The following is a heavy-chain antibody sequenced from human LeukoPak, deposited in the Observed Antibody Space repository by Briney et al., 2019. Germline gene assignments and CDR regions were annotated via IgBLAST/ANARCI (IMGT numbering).Heavy chain of an antibody. CDR2: TRYDGVNK. V-gene: IGHV3-30*02. CDR1: GFSFSSYG. Sequence: GGSLRLSCAASGFSFSSYGMHWVRQAPGKGLQWVAFTRYDGVNKYYTDSVKGRFTISKDNSKNMSYLQMNSLRAEDTAVYYCAKDDPFRYYFDYWGQGTLVTVSS. J-gene: IGHJ4*02. CDR3: AKDDPFRYYFDY.